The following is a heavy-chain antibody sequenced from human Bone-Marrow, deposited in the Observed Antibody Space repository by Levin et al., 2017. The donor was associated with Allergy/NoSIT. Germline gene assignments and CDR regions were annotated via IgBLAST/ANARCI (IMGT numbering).Heavy chain of an antibody. Sequence: GGSLRLSCASSGLSFSSYWMAWVRQAPGKGPEWVANIKPDGSDKHFVDSMKGRFTISRDNAKNALYLQMNSLRVEDTAVYYCARDRGYHRFEYWGQGALVTVSS. J-gene: IGHJ4*02. CDR1: GLSFSSYW. V-gene: IGHV3-7*04. CDR2: IKPDGSDK. D-gene: IGHD5-12*01. CDR3: ARDRGYHRFEY.